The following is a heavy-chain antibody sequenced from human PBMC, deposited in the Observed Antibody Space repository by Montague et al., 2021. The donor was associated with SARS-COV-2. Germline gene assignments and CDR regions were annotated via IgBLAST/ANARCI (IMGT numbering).Heavy chain of an antibody. Sequence: SETLSLTCTVSGGSISSYYWSWIRQPPGKGLEWIGYIYYSGSTNXNPSLKSRVTISADTSKNQFSLKLSSVTAADTAVYYCARGREYSSSAGFDYWGQGTLVTVSS. CDR3: ARGREYSSSAGFDY. D-gene: IGHD6-6*01. CDR1: GGSISSYY. J-gene: IGHJ4*02. V-gene: IGHV4-59*01. CDR2: IYYSGST.